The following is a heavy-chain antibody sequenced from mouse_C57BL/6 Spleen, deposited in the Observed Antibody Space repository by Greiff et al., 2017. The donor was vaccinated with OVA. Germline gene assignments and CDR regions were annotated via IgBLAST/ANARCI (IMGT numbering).Heavy chain of an antibody. V-gene: IGHV2-2*01. CDR1: GFSLTSYG. CDR2: IWSGGST. Sequence: VKLVESGPGLVQPSQSLSITCTVSGFSLTSYGVHWVRQSPGKGLEWLGVIWSGGSTDYNAAFISRLSISKDNSKSQVFFKMNSLQADDTAIYYCARTGTEYYAMDYWGQGTSVTVSS. J-gene: IGHJ4*01. D-gene: IGHD4-1*01. CDR3: ARTGTEYYAMDY.